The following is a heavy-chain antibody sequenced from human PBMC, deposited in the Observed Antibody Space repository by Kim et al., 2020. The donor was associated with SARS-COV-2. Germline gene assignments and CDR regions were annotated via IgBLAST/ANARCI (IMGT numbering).Heavy chain of an antibody. CDR3: ARGSSGRTFDY. Sequence: SETLSLTCTVSGGSISSDSYYWSWIRQPAGKGLEWIGRIYTSGSTNYIPSLKSRVLISVDTSKNQFSLKLSSVTAADTAVYYCARGSSGRTFDYWGQGTLVTVSS. V-gene: IGHV4-61*02. CDR2: IYTSGST. J-gene: IGHJ4*02. D-gene: IGHD3-10*01. CDR1: GGSISSDSYY.